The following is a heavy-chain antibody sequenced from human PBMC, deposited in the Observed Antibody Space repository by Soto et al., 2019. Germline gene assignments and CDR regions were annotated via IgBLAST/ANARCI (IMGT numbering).Heavy chain of an antibody. CDR2: ISGSGDTT. CDR1: RLTFSNYA. Sequence: PGGSLRLSCVISRLTFSNYALNWVRQAPGKGLEWVSSISGSGDTTYYADSVKGRFTISRDNSKNTLYLQMNSLRVEDTALYYCEKADYSYSWAPGDYWGQGTLVTVSS. D-gene: IGHD6-13*01. CDR3: EKADYSYSWAPGDY. J-gene: IGHJ4*02. V-gene: IGHV3-23*01.